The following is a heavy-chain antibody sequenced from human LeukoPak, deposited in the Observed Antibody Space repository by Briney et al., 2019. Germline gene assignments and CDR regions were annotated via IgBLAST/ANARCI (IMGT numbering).Heavy chain of an antibody. D-gene: IGHD2-15*01. Sequence: ASVKVSCKASGYTFTGYYMHWVRQGPGQGLEWMGWINPKSGVTNYAQEFQGRVSMTRDTSISTAYMELTRLRSDDTAAYYCARGSVVVGAATHYFDYWGQGALVTVSS. CDR3: ARGSVVVGAATHYFDY. V-gene: IGHV1-2*02. CDR2: INPKSGVT. CDR1: GYTFTGYY. J-gene: IGHJ4*02.